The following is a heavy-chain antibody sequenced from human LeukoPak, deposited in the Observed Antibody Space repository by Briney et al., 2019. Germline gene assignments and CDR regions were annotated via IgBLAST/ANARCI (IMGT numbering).Heavy chain of an antibody. CDR1: GFTFSSYG. J-gene: IGHJ4*02. CDR2: ISYGGSNK. V-gene: IGHV3-30*18. CDR3: AKDRAAAGIGYFDY. Sequence: GGSLRLSCAASGFTFSSYGMHWVRQAPGKGLKWVAVISYGGSNKYYADSVKGRFTISRDNSKNTLYLQMNSLRAEDTAVYYCAKDRAAAGIGYFDYWGQGTLVTVSS. D-gene: IGHD6-13*01.